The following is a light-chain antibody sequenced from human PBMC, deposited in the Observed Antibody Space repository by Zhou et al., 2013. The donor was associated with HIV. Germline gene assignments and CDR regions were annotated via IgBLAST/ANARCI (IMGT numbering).Light chain of an antibody. CDR3: QHYGSSVPWT. CDR1: QSISSGH. V-gene: IGKV3-20*01. CDR2: GTS. J-gene: IGKJ1*01. Sequence: EIVLTQSPGTLSLSPGERAALSCRASQSISSGHLAWYQQRLGQAPRLLIFGTSNRATDTPVRFSGSGSGTDFSLNISRLEPEDFAMYYCQHYGSSVPWTFGQGTRVEMK.